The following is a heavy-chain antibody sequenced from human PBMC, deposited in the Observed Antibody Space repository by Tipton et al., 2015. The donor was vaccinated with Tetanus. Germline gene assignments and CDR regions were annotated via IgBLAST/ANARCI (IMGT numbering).Heavy chain of an antibody. CDR3: ARSESRIAPRIPWGMDI. J-gene: IGHJ6*02. Sequence: SLRLSCAASGFTFSAYYMSWIRLAPGKGLEWISYISHTGTTTYYSASVMGRFTVSRDNTKNSLYLEINSLRAEDTAVYYCARSESRIAPRIPWGMDIWGQGTTVTVS. CDR2: ISHTGTTT. CDR1: GFTFSAYY. D-gene: IGHD6-6*01. V-gene: IGHV3-11*01.